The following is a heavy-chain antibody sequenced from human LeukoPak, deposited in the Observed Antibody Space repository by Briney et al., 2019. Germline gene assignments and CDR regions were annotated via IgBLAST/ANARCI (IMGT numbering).Heavy chain of an antibody. D-gene: IGHD6-6*01. CDR3: ARAGVAARHLDY. Sequence: ASVKVSCKASGYTFTGYYMHWVRQAPGQGLEWKGWINPNSGGTNYAQKFQGRVTMTRDTSISTAYMELSRLRSDDTAVYYCARAGVAARHLDYWGQGTLVTVSS. J-gene: IGHJ4*02. CDR1: GYTFTGYY. CDR2: INPNSGGT. V-gene: IGHV1-2*02.